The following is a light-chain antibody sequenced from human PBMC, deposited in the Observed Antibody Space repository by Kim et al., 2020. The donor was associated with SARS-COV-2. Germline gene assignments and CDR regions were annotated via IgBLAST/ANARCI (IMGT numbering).Light chain of an antibody. CDR2: GKN. CDR1: SLRSYY. Sequence: SSELTQDPAVSVALGQTVRITCQGDSLRSYYATWYQQKPGQAPIVVIYGKNNRPSGIPDRSSGPSSGNTASLTITGTQAGDEADYYCNSRDSNDNVVFG. J-gene: IGLJ2*01. CDR3: NSRDSNDNVV. V-gene: IGLV3-19*01.